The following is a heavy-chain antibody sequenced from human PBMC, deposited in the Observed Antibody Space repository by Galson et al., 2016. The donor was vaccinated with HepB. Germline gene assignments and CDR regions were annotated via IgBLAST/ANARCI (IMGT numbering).Heavy chain of an antibody. J-gene: IGHJ3*02. CDR2: IYPDDSDT. CDR3: ARARDAIVALPSATDFDI. CDR1: GYSFTNYW. V-gene: IGHV5-51*03. D-gene: IGHD2-2*01. Sequence: QSGAEVKKPGESLKISCEGSGYSFTNYWIGWVRQMPGKGLECMGIIYPDDSDTRYSPSFQGQVTISADKSIITAYLHGSRLKASDTAMYYCARARDAIVALPSATDFDIWGQGTMVTVSS.